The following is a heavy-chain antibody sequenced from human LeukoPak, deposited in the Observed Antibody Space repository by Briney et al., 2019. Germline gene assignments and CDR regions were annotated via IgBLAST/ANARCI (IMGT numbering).Heavy chain of an antibody. CDR2: IIPIFGTA. V-gene: IGHV1-69*05. D-gene: IGHD1/OR15-1a*01. Sequence: GASVKVSCKASGYTFTSYGISWVRQAPGQGLEWMGGIIPIFGTANYAQKFQGRVTITTDESTSTAYMELSSLRSEDTAVYYCASGTRLGSNPFDYWGQGTLVTVSS. J-gene: IGHJ4*02. CDR1: GYTFTSYG. CDR3: ASGTRLGSNPFDY.